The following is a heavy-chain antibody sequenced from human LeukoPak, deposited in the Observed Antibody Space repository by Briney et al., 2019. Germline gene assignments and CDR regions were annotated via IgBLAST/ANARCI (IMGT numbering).Heavy chain of an antibody. CDR3: ARWLEFGYDAFDI. V-gene: IGHV1-69*05. J-gene: IGHJ3*02. Sequence: ASVKVSCKASGGTFSSYTISWVRQAPGQGLEWMGRIIPIFGTANYAQKFQGRVTITTDESTSTAYMELSSLGSEDTAVYYCARWLEFGYDAFDIWGQGTMVTVSS. D-gene: IGHD5-24*01. CDR1: GGTFSSYT. CDR2: IIPIFGTA.